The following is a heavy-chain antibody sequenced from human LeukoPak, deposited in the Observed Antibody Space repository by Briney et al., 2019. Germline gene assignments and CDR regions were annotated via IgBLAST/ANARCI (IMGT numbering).Heavy chain of an antibody. CDR2: ISAYKGNT. D-gene: IGHD6-13*01. Sequence: ASVKVSCKASGYTFTSYGISWVRQAPGQGLEWMGWISAYKGNTNYAQKLQGRVTMTTDTSTSTAYMELRSLRSDDTAVYYCARGPGYSSSWYFRRFDYWGQGTLVTVSS. CDR3: ARGPGYSSSWYFRRFDY. CDR1: GYTFTSYG. V-gene: IGHV1-18*01. J-gene: IGHJ4*02.